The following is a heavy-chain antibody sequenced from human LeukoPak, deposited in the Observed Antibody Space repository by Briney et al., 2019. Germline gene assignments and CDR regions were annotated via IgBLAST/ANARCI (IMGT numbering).Heavy chain of an antibody. CDR1: GYTFTSYG. CDR3: ARAAAGIRYYYYYMDV. CDR2: ISAYNGNT. J-gene: IGHJ6*03. D-gene: IGHD6-13*01. Sequence: GASVKVSCKASGYTFTSYGISWVRQAPGQGLEWMGWISAYNGNTNYAQKLQGRVTMTTDTSTSTAYMELRSLRSDDTAVYYCARAAAGIRYYYYYMDVWGKGTTVTISS. V-gene: IGHV1-18*01.